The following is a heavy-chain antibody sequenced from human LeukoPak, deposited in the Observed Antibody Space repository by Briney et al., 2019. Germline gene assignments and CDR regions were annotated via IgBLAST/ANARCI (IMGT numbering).Heavy chain of an antibody. J-gene: IGHJ4*02. CDR2: IHTDGST. Sequence: PGESLRLSCAASGFTVSGHYMNWVRQAPGKGLDWVSVIHTDGSTYYADSVRGRFTISRDNSKNTLFLQMNTLRAEDTAVYYCARDRPYGGKGDFDYWGQGTLVTVSS. D-gene: IGHD4-23*01. V-gene: IGHV3-66*01. CDR1: GFTVSGHY. CDR3: ARDRPYGGKGDFDY.